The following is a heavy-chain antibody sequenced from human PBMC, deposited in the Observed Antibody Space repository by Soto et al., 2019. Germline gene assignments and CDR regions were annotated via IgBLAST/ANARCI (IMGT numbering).Heavy chain of an antibody. CDR2: IRSKANSYAT. V-gene: IGHV3-73*01. CDR1: GFTFSGSA. CDR3: TRWLPGARYLGAFDI. J-gene: IGHJ3*02. Sequence: GGSLRLSCAASGFTFSGSAMHWVRQASGKGLEWVGRIRSKANSYATAYAASVKGRFTISRDDSKNTAYLQMNSLKTEDTAVYYCTRWLPGARYLGAFDIWGQGTMVTVSS. D-gene: IGHD2-2*02.